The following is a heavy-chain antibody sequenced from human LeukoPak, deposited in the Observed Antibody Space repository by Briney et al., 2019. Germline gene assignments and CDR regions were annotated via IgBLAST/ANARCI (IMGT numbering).Heavy chain of an antibody. CDR3: ASGGHIDY. V-gene: IGHV3-7*05. CDR2: IKGDGSEK. D-gene: IGHD3-16*01. CDR1: GLTLRGFW. Sequence: GGSLRLSCAASGLTLRGFWMGWVRYAPGKGLEWVANIKGDGSEKYYVDSVKGRFTISRDNAQNSLYLQVNSLRAEDTAVYYCASGGHIDYCGQGTVVTVSS. J-gene: IGHJ4*02.